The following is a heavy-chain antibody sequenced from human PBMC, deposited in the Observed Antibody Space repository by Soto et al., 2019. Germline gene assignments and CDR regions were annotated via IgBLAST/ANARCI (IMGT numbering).Heavy chain of an antibody. Sequence: QVQLVQSGAEVKKPGSSVKVSCKDSGGTFSTYSMFWVRQAPGQGLEWMGRIIPMLGIANHAQRFQDRVTITADKSTAXXXXXXXXXXXXXXXXXXXXXXXXXGEVFDIWGQGTMVTVS. CDR1: GGTFSTYS. D-gene: IGHD2-21*01. CDR2: IIPMLGIA. J-gene: IGHJ3*02. CDR3: XXXXXXGEVFDI. V-gene: IGHV1-69*02.